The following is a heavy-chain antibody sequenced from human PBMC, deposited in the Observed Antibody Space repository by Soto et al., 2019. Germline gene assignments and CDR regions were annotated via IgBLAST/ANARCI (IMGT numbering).Heavy chain of an antibody. CDR2: ISAYNGKT. Sequence: ASVKVSCKSSGYSFSNYAISWVRQAPGQGLEWMGWISAYNGKTNYAQKIQGRVTMTTDTSTSTAYMELRSLRSDDTAVYYCSRGEVIIDRSDSYQYYLDYWGQGTLVTVSS. CDR3: SRGEVIIDRSDSYQYYLDY. CDR1: GYSFSNYA. V-gene: IGHV1-18*01. D-gene: IGHD3-22*01. J-gene: IGHJ4*02.